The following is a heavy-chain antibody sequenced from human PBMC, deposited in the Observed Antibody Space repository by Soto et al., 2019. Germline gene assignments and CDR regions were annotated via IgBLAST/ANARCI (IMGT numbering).Heavy chain of an antibody. V-gene: IGHV6-1*01. CDR1: GDSVSSNTAS. CDR3: AKGDNLGPKTGYAFDP. D-gene: IGHD5-12*01. J-gene: IGHJ5*02. Sequence: PSQTLSLSCAILGDSVSSNTASWDWIRQSPSRGLEWLGRAYFRSKWYNDYAVSVKSRIIINPDTSNNQLSLQLNSVTPEDTAVYFCAKGDNLGPKTGYAFDPWGQGIMVTVSS. CDR2: AYFRSKWYN.